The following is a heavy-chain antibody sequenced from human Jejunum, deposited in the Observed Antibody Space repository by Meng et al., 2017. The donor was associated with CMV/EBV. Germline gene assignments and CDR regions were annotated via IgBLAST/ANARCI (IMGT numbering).Heavy chain of an antibody. J-gene: IGHJ2*01. CDR1: GIAFSTNW. CDR3: AVSGLRIDWYFDL. D-gene: IGHD2-15*01. Sequence: SGIAFSTNWVHWVRQAPGKGLVWVSRISSDGYSTSYADSVKGRFTISRDNAKNTLYLQMNSLRAGDTAVYYCAVSGLRIDWYFDLWGRGTLVTVSS. V-gene: IGHV3-74*01. CDR2: ISSDGYST.